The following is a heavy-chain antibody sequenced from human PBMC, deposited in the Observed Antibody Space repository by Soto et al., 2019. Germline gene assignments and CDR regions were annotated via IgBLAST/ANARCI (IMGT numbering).Heavy chain of an antibody. CDR1: VFTFSSYW. J-gene: IGHJ4*02. Sequence: WSTRRLSCAASVFTFSSYWMHWVRQAPGKVLVWVSRINSDGSSTSYADSVKGRFTISRDNAKNTLYLQMNSLRAEDTAVYYCARVIRDPGYWGQGSLDSVTS. CDR2: INSDGSST. CDR3: ARVIRDPGY. V-gene: IGHV3-74*01.